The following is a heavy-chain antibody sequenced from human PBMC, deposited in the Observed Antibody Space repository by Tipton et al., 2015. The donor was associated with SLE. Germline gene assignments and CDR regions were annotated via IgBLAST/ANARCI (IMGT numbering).Heavy chain of an antibody. CDR2: ISNDGSNK. J-gene: IGHJ3*02. D-gene: IGHD6-19*01. Sequence: RSLRLSCAASGFTFSNYAVHWVRQAPGKGLEWVALISNDGSNKFYADSVKGRFTISRDNSKNMLYVEVNTLRPEDMAVYYCARSNSGWYRGAFDIWGQGTMVTVSS. CDR3: ARSNSGWYRGAFDI. V-gene: IGHV3-30*04. CDR1: GFTFSNYA.